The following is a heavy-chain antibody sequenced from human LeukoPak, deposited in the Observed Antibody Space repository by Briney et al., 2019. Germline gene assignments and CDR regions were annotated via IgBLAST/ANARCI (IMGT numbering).Heavy chain of an antibody. Sequence: GASVKVSCKASGYTFTGYYLHWVRQAPGQGLEWMGWINPNSGQTSYAQKFQGRVTITRDTSISTAYMELRRLRSDDTAVFYCARGQKYTSGYTVTELGSRYFDSWGRGTLVTVSS. D-gene: IGHD5-18*01. CDR2: INPNSGQT. J-gene: IGHJ4*02. V-gene: IGHV1-2*02. CDR1: GYTFTGYY. CDR3: ARGQKYTSGYTVTELGSRYFDS.